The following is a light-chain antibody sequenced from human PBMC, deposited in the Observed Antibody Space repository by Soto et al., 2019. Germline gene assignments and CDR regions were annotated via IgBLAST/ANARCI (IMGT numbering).Light chain of an antibody. J-gene: IGKJ1*01. V-gene: IGKV3-15*01. Sequence: EIVMTQSPATLSVSPGERATLSCRASQSVSSNLAWYQQKPGQAPRLLIYGASTRATGITARFSGSGSGTEFTLPISSLQSEDFAIYFCQQYNNWPPDRTFGQGTKVEIK. CDR3: QQYNNWPPDRT. CDR2: GAS. CDR1: QSVSSN.